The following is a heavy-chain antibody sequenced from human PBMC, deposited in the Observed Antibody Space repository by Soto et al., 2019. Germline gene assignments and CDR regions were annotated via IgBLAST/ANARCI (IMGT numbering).Heavy chain of an antibody. CDR1: GGTFSSYT. D-gene: IGHD1-7*01. CDR3: AREVTGTPINWFDP. J-gene: IGHJ5*02. Sequence: SVKVSCKASGGTFSSYTISWVRQAPGQGLEWMGRIIPILGIANYAQKFQGRVTITADKSTSTAYMELSSLRSEDTAVYYCAREVTGTPINWFDPWGQGTLVTVSS. V-gene: IGHV1-69*04. CDR2: IIPILGIA.